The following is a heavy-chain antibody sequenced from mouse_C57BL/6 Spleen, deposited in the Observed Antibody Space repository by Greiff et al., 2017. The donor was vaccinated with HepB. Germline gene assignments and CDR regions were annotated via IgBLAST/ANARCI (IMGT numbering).Heavy chain of an antibody. CDR1: GYTFTSYW. CDR2: IDPSDSYT. Sequence: VQLQQPGTELVKPGASVKLSCKASGYTFTSYWMHWVKQRPGQGLEWIGEIDPSDSYTNYNQKFKGKSTLTVDKSSSTSYMQLSSLTSEDSAVYYCARSYYYGSRYYFDYWGQGTTLTVSS. D-gene: IGHD1-1*01. CDR3: ARSYYYGSRYYFDY. V-gene: IGHV1-69*01. J-gene: IGHJ2*01.